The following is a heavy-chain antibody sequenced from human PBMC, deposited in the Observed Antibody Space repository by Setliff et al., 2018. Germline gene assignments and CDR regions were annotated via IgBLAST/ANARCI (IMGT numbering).Heavy chain of an antibody. CDR2: IKQDGSEK. CDR1: GFTFSRYW. Sequence: PGGSLRLSCAASGFTFSRYWMTWVRQAPGKGLEWVANIKQDGSEKYYVDSVKGRFTISRDNAKNSLYLQMNSLRVEDTAVYYCAKGVGLDYYDRVDYWGQGTLVTVSS. CDR3: AKGVGLDYYDRVDY. D-gene: IGHD3-22*01. J-gene: IGHJ4*02. V-gene: IGHV3-7*01.